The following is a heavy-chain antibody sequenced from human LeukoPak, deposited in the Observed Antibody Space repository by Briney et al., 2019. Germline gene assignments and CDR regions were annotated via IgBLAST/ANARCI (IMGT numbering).Heavy chain of an antibody. CDR3: ASYSSGRKNYFDY. J-gene: IGHJ4*02. V-gene: IGHV1-2*02. CDR2: INPNSGGT. Sequence: GASVKVSCKASGYTFTGYYMHWVRQAPGQGLEWMGWINPNSGGTNYAQKFQGRVTMTRDTSISTAYMELSRLRSDDTAVYYCASYSSGRKNYFDYWGQGTLVTVSS. CDR1: GYTFTGYY. D-gene: IGHD6-19*01.